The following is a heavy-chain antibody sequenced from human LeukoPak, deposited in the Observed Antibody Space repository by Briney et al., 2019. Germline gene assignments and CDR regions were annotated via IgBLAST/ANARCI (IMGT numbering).Heavy chain of an antibody. CDR2: ITGVGGNT. J-gene: IGHJ4*02. CDR1: EFTFGSYA. CDR3: ARDSSSWAGIDY. V-gene: IGHV3-23*01. D-gene: IGHD6-13*01. Sequence: PGGSLRLSCATSEFTFGSYAMTWVRQAPGKGLEWVSGITGVGGNTYYADSVKGRFTISRDNSKNTLYLQMNSLRAEDTAVYYCARDSSSWAGIDYWGQGTLVTVSS.